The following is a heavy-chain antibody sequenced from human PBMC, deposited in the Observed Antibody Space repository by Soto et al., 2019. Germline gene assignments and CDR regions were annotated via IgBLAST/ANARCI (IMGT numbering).Heavy chain of an antibody. CDR1: GFTFYSSA. CDR3: AKPSGGSYPESRVFDS. V-gene: IGHV3-23*01. CDR2: ISTAGGNT. D-gene: IGHD1-26*01. J-gene: IGHJ4*02. Sequence: GGSLRLSCAASGFTFYSSAMSWVRQAPGKGLEWVSAISTAGGNTLYADSVKGRFTISRDNSKNTLYLQMNSLRAEDTAIYYCAKPSGGSYPESRVFDSWGQGTRVTVSS.